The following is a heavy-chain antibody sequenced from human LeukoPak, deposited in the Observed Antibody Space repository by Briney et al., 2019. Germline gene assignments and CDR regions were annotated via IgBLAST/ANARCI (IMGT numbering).Heavy chain of an antibody. Sequence: HWASVKVSCKASGYTFTGYYMHWVRQAPGQGLEWMGWINPNSGGTNYAQKFQGRVTMTRDTSISTAYMELSRLRSDDTAVYYCARGDYYGSGWNYYYYYYMDVWGKGTTVTVSS. CDR3: ARGDYYGSGWNYYYYYYMDV. CDR1: GYTFTGYY. V-gene: IGHV1-2*02. D-gene: IGHD3-10*01. CDR2: INPNSGGT. J-gene: IGHJ6*03.